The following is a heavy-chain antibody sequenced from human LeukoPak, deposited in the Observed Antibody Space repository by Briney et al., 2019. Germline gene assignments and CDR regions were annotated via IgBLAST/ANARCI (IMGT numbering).Heavy chain of an antibody. CDR2: IWHDGGRK. Sequence: PGGSLRLSCVVSGFTFSTHGFHWVRQAPGKGLEWVSVIWHDGGRKEYADSVRGRFTISRDNSNLYLQMNSLRAEDTAIYYCARDIGNSGFNLDYWGQGTLVTVSS. J-gene: IGHJ4*02. CDR1: GFTFSTHG. CDR3: ARDIGNSGFNLDY. D-gene: IGHD5-12*01. V-gene: IGHV3-33*01.